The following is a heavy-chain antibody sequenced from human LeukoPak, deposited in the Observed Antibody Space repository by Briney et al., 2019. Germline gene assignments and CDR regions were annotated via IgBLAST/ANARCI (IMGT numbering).Heavy chain of an antibody. CDR3: ARFLSDYYGMDV. D-gene: IGHD2/OR15-2a*01. CDR1: RFTFNNYW. CDR2: IKQDGSEK. J-gene: IGHJ6*02. V-gene: IGHV3-7*01. Sequence: GGSLRLSCGASRFTFNNYWMSWVRQAPGKGLEWVANIKQDGSEKYYVDSVKGRFTISRDTAENSLYLQMNSLRAEDTAVYYCARFLSDYYGMDVWGQGTTVTVSS.